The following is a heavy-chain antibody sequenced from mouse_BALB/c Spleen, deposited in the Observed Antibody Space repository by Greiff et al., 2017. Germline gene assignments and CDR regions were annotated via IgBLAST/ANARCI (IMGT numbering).Heavy chain of an antibody. J-gene: IGHJ3*01. V-gene: IGHV3-2*02. CDR3: ASYYGSSLPWFAY. Sequence: EVQLQESGPGLVKPSQSLSLTCTVTGYSITSDYAWNWIRQFPGNKLEWMGYISYSGSTSYNPSLKSRISITRDTSKNQFFLQLNSVTTEDTATYYCASYYGSSLPWFAYWGQGTLVTVSA. D-gene: IGHD1-1*01. CDR2: ISYSGST. CDR1: GYSITSDYA.